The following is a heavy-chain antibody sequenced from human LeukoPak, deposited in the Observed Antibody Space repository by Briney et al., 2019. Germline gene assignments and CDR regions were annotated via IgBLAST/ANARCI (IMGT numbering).Heavy chain of an antibody. J-gene: IGHJ4*02. CDR3: SRGLDSRKLGY. Sequence: TSETLSLTCTVSGASFNSDDQYWNWIRQSPGKGLEWIGSTHPSGMLYNNPSLESRVTMSRDTPKNQFSLNLNSVTAADTAVYFCSRGLDSRKLGYWGQGILVTVSS. CDR2: THPSGML. V-gene: IGHV4-31*03. D-gene: IGHD3-22*01. CDR1: GASFNSDDQY.